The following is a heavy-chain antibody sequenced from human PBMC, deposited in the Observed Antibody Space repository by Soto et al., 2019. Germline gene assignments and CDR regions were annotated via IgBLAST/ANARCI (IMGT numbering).Heavy chain of an antibody. CDR2: IYHSGST. V-gene: IGHV4-4*02. J-gene: IGHJ3*02. CDR1: GGSISSSIW. D-gene: IGHD2-15*01. CDR3: ARVAVSVVAATLGAFDI. Sequence: PSGTLSLTCAVSGGSISSSIWWSWVRQPPGKGLEWIGEIYHSGSTNYNPSLKSRVTISVDKSKNQFSLKLSSVTAADTAVYYCARVAVSVVAATLGAFDIWGQGTMVTVSS.